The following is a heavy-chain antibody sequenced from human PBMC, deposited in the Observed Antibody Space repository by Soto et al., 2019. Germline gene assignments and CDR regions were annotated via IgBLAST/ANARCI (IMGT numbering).Heavy chain of an antibody. CDR3: ARDDDYEANAIDL. J-gene: IGHJ5*02. V-gene: IGHV3-33*01. CDR2: IWNDGSKQ. CDR1: GFTFSRYG. D-gene: IGHD4-17*01. Sequence: GGSLRLSCVASGFTFSRYGMHWVRQAPGKGLEWVAVIWNDGSKQVYDDSVKGRFTISRDNSKNTLYLEMDSLRDEDTSVYYCARDDDYEANAIDLWRQGTLVTVSS.